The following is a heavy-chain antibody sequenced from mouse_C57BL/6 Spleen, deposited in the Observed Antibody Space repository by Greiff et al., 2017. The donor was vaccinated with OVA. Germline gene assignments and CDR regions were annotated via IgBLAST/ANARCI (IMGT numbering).Heavy chain of an antibody. V-gene: IGHV5-16*01. J-gene: IGHJ1*03. D-gene: IGHD1-1*01. Sequence: EVMLVESEGGLVQPGSSMKLSCTASGFTFSDYYMAWVRQVPEKGLEWVANINYDGSSTYYLDSLKSRFIISRDNAKNILYLQMSSLKSEDTATYYCARESYRYWYFDVWGTGTTVTVSS. CDR2: INYDGSST. CDR1: GFTFSDYY. CDR3: ARESYRYWYFDV.